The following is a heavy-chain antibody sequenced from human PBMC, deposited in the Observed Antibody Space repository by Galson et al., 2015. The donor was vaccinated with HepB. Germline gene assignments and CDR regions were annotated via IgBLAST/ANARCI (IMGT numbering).Heavy chain of an antibody. Sequence: SLRLSCAASGFTFDDYAMHWVRQAPGKGLEWVSGISWNSGSIGYADSVKGRFTISRDNAKNSLYLQMNSLRAEDTALYYCAKEDFQHWGQGTLVTVSS. V-gene: IGHV3-9*01. J-gene: IGHJ1*01. CDR2: ISWNSGSI. CDR1: GFTFDDYA. CDR3: AKEDFQH.